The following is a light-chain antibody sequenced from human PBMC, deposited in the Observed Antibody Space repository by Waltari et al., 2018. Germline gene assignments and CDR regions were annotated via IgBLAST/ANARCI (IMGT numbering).Light chain of an antibody. V-gene: IGLV1-51*02. Sequence: QSVLTQPPSVSAAPGQRVTISCSGGSSNLGKHYASWYRQFPGTAPKLLIYENTVRPAGIPGRCSGSKSGTSATLDITGLQAGDEADYYCGTWDSSLSGAVFGGGTHLTVL. CDR2: ENT. CDR3: GTWDSSLSGAV. J-gene: IGLJ7*01. CDR1: SSNLGKHY.